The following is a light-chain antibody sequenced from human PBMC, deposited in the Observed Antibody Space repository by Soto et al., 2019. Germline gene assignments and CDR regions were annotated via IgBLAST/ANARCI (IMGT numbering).Light chain of an antibody. Sequence: AIRMTQSPSSFSASTGDRVTITCRASPDISSYLAWYQQQPGKVPKVLNYAASTLQSGVPSRFSGSGSGTDFTLNISCLQSEDCATYYCQQYHTYPPLTFGGGTKVEIK. V-gene: IGKV1-8*01. CDR2: AAS. CDR3: QQYHTYPPLT. J-gene: IGKJ4*01. CDR1: PDISSY.